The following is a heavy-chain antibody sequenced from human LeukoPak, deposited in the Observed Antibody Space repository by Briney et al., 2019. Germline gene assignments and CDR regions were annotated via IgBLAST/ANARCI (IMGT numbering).Heavy chain of an antibody. Sequence: GGPLRLSCAASGFTFSSSWMTWVRQAPGKGLEWVANIKHDGSEKYYVDSVKGRFTISRDNAKNSLYLQMISLRVEDTAVYYCARQRQPGDWALAYWGQGTLVTVSS. V-gene: IGHV3-7*01. D-gene: IGHD6-25*01. J-gene: IGHJ4*02. CDR2: IKHDGSEK. CDR3: ARQRQPGDWALAY. CDR1: GFTFSSSW.